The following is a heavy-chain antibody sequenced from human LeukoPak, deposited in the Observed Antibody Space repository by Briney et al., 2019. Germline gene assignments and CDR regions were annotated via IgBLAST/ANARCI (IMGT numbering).Heavy chain of an antibody. V-gene: IGHV1-2*06. CDR1: GYTFTGYY. CDR3: ARDANYHDSDAYYDALDI. Sequence: ASVNVSCKASGYTFTGYYMHWVRQAPGQGLEWMGRINPNSGGTNYAQKFQGRVTMTRDTSISTAYMELSRLRSDDTAVYYCARDANYHDSDAYYDALDIWGQGTLVTVSS. CDR2: INPNSGGT. D-gene: IGHD3-16*01. J-gene: IGHJ3*02.